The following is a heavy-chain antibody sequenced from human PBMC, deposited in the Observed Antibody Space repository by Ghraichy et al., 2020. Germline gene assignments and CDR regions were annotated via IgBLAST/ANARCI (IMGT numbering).Heavy chain of an antibody. V-gene: IGHV4-59*01. D-gene: IGHD6-19*01. CDR2: INYSGST. Sequence: SETLSLTCTVSGGSISSYYWSWIRQPPGKGLEWIGYINYSGSTNYNPSLKSRVTISVDTSKNQFSLKLSSVTAADTAVYYCAREYSSGWYDTQKFDPWGQGTLVTVSS. J-gene: IGHJ5*02. CDR1: GGSISSYY. CDR3: AREYSSGWYDTQKFDP.